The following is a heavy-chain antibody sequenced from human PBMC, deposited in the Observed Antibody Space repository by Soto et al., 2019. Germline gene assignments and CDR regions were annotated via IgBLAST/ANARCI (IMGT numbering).Heavy chain of an antibody. V-gene: IGHV1-46*01. D-gene: IGHD3-10*01. Sequence: GASVKVSCKASGYTFTSYYMHWVRQAPGQGLEWMGIINPSGGSTSYAQKFQGRVTMTRDTSTSTVYMELSSLRSEDTAVYYCARDMVRGVINHNWFDPWGQGTLVTVPS. CDR2: INPSGGST. J-gene: IGHJ5*02. CDR3: ARDMVRGVINHNWFDP. CDR1: GYTFTSYY.